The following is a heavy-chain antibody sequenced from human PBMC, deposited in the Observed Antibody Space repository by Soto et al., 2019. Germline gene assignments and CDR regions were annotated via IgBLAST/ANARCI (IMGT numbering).Heavy chain of an antibody. CDR2: IYYSGST. J-gene: IGHJ6*02. CDR3: ARHPRGRIRDGYKPPRDYYGMDV. D-gene: IGHD5-12*01. CDR1: GGSISSSSYY. Sequence: SETLSLTCTVSGGSISSSSYYWGWIRQPPGKGLEWIGSIYYSGSTYYNPSLKSRVTISVDTSKNQFSLKLSSVTAADTAVYYCARHPRGRIRDGYKPPRDYYGMDVWGQGTTVTVSS. V-gene: IGHV4-39*01.